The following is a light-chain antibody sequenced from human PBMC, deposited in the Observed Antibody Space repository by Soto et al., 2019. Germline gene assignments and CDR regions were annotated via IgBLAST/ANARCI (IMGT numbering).Light chain of an antibody. CDR2: GAS. J-gene: IGKJ1*01. CDR3: QQYVSSPWA. Sequence: EIVLAQSPGTLSLSPGESATLSCRASQSVSSSFLAWYQQKAGQAPRLLIYGASRRATGIPDRFSGSGSGTDFTLTISRLEPEDFAVYYCQQYVSSPWAFGQGTTVDI. V-gene: IGKV3-20*01. CDR1: QSVSSSF.